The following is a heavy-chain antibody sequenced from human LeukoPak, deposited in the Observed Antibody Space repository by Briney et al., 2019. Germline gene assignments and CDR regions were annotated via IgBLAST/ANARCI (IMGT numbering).Heavy chain of an antibody. J-gene: IGHJ3*02. D-gene: IGHD1-26*01. Sequence: GASVRVSCKASGYTFTGYYMHWVRQAPGQGLEWMGWINPNSGGTNYAQKFQGRVTMTRDTSISTAYMELSRLRSDDTAVYYCARVGLGPGGAFDIWGQGTMVTVSS. CDR1: GYTFTGYY. CDR2: INPNSGGT. V-gene: IGHV1-2*02. CDR3: ARVGLGPGGAFDI.